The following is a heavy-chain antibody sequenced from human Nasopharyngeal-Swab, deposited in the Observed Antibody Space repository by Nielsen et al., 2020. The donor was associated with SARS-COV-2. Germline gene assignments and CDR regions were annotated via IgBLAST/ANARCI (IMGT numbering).Heavy chain of an antibody. CDR1: GSTFSSFW. V-gene: IGHV3-7*03. CDR2: INGDGSAR. CDR3: AKSSDI. D-gene: IGHD3-16*02. Sequence: GESLKISCVGTGSTFSSFWMNWVRQAPGKGLEWVANINGDGSARYYVDSVRGRFTISRDNSKNTLYLQMNSLRAEDTAVYYCAKSSDIWGQGTMVTVSS. J-gene: IGHJ3*02.